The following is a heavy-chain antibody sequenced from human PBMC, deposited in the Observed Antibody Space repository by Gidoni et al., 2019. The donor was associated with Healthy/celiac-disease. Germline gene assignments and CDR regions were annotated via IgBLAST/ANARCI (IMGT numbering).Heavy chain of an antibody. CDR2: ISGSGGST. V-gene: IGHV3-23*01. Sequence: EVQQLESGGGLVQTGGSLRLACAASGFHVGSYAMSWVRQAPGKGLEWVSAISGSGGSTYYSSSVKGRFTISRDNSKNTLYLQLNSLRAEDTAVYYCAKGPIAVAGTDFDYWGQGTLVTVSS. CDR1: GFHVGSYA. D-gene: IGHD6-19*01. J-gene: IGHJ4*02. CDR3: AKGPIAVAGTDFDY.